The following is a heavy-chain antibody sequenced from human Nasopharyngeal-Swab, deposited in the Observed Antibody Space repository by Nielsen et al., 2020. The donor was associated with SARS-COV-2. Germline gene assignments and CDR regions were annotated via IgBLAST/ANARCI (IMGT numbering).Heavy chain of an antibody. V-gene: IGHV1-69*01. D-gene: IGHD6-19*01. Sequence: WVRQAPGQGLEGMGGFIHIFGTANYAQKFRGRVTITADESTSTAYMELSSLRSEDTAVYYCASTPYSSGWYGPRSVNYGMDVWGQGTTVTVSS. CDR3: ASTPYSSGWYGPRSVNYGMDV. CDR2: FIHIFGTA. J-gene: IGHJ6*02.